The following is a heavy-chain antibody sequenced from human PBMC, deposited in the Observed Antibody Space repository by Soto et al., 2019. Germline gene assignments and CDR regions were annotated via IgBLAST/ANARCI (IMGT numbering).Heavy chain of an antibody. CDR1: GFTFSSYS. Sequence: PGGSLRLSCAASGFTFSSYSMNWVRQAPGKGLEWVSSISSSSSYIYYADSVKGRVTITRDTSASTAYMELSSLRSEDTAVYYCARDRQQLPSRWFDPWGQGTLVTVSS. V-gene: IGHV3-21*01. D-gene: IGHD6-13*01. J-gene: IGHJ5*02. CDR3: ARDRQQLPSRWFDP. CDR2: ISSSSSYI.